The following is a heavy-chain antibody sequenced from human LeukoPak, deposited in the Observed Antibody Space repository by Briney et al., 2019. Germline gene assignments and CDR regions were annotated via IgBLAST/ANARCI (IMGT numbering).Heavy chain of an antibody. D-gene: IGHD6-19*01. J-gene: IGHJ4*02. CDR2: IYYSGST. CDR3: ARVIAVAGTLY. Sequence: KPSETLSLTCTVSGGSISSSSYYWGWIRQPPGKGLEWIGSIYYSGSTYYNPSLKSRVTISVDTSKNQFSLKLSSVTAADTAVYYCARVIAVAGTLYWGQGTLVTVSS. CDR1: GGSISSSSYY. V-gene: IGHV4-39*01.